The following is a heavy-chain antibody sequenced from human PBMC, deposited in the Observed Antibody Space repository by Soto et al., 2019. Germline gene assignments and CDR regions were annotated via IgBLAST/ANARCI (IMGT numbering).Heavy chain of an antibody. J-gene: IGHJ6*02. V-gene: IGHV6-1*01. D-gene: IGHD2-15*01. CDR1: GDSVSSNSAA. CDR3: ARDPGVCVGGSCHYYYYYGMDV. CDR2: TYYRFKWYN. Sequence: SQTLSLTCAISGDSVSSNSAAWNWIRQTPSRGLGWLGRTYYRFKWYNGYAVSVKSRITRNPDTSKHQFSLQLNAVSPEDTAVYYCARDPGVCVGGSCHYYYYYGMDVWGQGTTVTVSS.